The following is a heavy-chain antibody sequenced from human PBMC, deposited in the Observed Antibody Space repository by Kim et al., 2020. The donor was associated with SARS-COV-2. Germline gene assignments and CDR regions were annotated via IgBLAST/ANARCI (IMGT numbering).Heavy chain of an antibody. D-gene: IGHD3-10*01. Sequence: SETLSLTCTVSGGSISSYYWSWIRQPPGKGLEWIGYIYYSGSTNYNPSLKSRVTISVDTSKNQFSLKLSSVTAADTAVYYCARQEEKLLWFGERGWFDPWGQGTLVTVSS. V-gene: IGHV4-59*08. J-gene: IGHJ5*02. CDR2: IYYSGST. CDR1: GGSISSYY. CDR3: ARQEEKLLWFGERGWFDP.